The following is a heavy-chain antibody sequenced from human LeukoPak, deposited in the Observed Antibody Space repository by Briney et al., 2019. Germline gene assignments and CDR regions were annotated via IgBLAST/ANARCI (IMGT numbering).Heavy chain of an antibody. D-gene: IGHD1-26*01. CDR1: GFTFSSYW. CDR3: ARDEGGSYSFDY. Sequence: PGGSLRLSCAASGFTFSSYWMSWVRQAPGKGLEWVANMEQDGSDKYYVDSVKGRFTISRDNAKNSLYLQMNSLRAEDTAVYYCARDEGGSYSFDYWGQGTLVTVSS. J-gene: IGHJ4*02. CDR2: MEQDGSDK. V-gene: IGHV3-7*01.